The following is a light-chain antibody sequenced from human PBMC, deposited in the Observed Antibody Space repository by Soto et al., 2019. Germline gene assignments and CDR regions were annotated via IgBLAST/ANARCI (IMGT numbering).Light chain of an antibody. CDR2: GAS. V-gene: IGKV3-20*01. J-gene: IGKJ2*01. Sequence: EIVLTQSPGTLSLSPGERATLSCRASQSVSSSYLAWYQHKPGQAHRLLIYGASSRATGITDRFRGSGTGTAFTLTISRLEPEDVAEYYCQPYCSSPHTFGQGTKLEIK. CDR1: QSVSSSY. CDR3: QPYCSSPHT.